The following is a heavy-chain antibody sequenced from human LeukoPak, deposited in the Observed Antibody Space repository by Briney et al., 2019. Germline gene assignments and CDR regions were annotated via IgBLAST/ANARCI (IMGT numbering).Heavy chain of an antibody. CDR3: AGGGYGSTTLPFDY. D-gene: IGHD2/OR15-2a*01. CDR1: GDSISGSYYY. J-gene: IGHJ4*02. V-gene: IGHV4-39*07. CDR2: IYYSGST. Sequence: SQTLSLTCTVSGDSISGSYYYWSWLRQPPGKGLEWIGSIYYSGSTQYNPTLKTRVTISEDTSKNQFSLKLTSVTAADTAVYYCAGGGYGSTTLPFDYWGQGTLVTVSS.